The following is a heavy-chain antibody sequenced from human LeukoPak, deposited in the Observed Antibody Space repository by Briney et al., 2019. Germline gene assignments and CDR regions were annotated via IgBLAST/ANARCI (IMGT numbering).Heavy chain of an antibody. Sequence: GGSLRLSCAASGFTFSSYAMHWVRQAPGKGLEWVAVISYDGSNKYYADSVKGRFTISRDNSKNTLYLQMNSLRAEDTAVYYCARSEFGMLSSGLHANFDYWGQGTLVTVSS. J-gene: IGHJ4*02. CDR2: ISYDGSNK. CDR1: GFTFSSYA. D-gene: IGHD3-10*02. V-gene: IGHV3-30-3*01. CDR3: ARSEFGMLSSGLHANFDY.